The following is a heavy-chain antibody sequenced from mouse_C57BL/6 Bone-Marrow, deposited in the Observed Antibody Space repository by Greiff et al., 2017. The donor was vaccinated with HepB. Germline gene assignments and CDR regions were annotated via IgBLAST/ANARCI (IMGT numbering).Heavy chain of an antibody. D-gene: IGHD2-2*01. V-gene: IGHV5-9*01. Sequence: EVQVVESGGGLVKPGGSLKLSCAASGFTFSSYTMSWVRQTPEKRLEWVATISGGGGNTYYPDSVKGRFTISRDNAKNTLYLQMSSLRSEDTALYYCARHFGGYGFDYWGQGTTLTVSS. J-gene: IGHJ2*01. CDR2: ISGGGGNT. CDR1: GFTFSSYT. CDR3: ARHFGGYGFDY.